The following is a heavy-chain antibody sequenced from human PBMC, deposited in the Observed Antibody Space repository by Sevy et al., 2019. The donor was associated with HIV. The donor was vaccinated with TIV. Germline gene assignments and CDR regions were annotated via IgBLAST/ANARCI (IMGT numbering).Heavy chain of an antibody. CDR3: AREGCSRPHDY. V-gene: IGHV3-23*01. Sequence: GGSLRLSCAASGFAFYEYSMSWIRQAPGKGLEWVATLSFGCGKINYAESVKGRLPISRDNSKNSFYLQMDNLRVEDTALYYCAREGCSRPHDYWGQGTRVTVSS. J-gene: IGHJ4*02. CDR1: GFAFYEYS. D-gene: IGHD2-8*01. CDR2: LSFGCGKI.